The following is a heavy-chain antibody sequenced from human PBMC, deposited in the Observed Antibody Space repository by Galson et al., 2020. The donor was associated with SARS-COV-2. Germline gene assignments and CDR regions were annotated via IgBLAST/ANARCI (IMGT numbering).Heavy chain of an antibody. CDR3: AHSAYYDFWSGVYYFDY. Sequence: SGPTLVKPTQTLTLTCTFSGFSLRTSGVGVGWIRQPPGKALEWLALISWDDAKRYSPSLKNRLTIAKDTSKNEVVLTLINMDPVDTATYYCAHSAYYDFWSGVYYFDYWGHGTLVTVSS. D-gene: IGHD3-3*01. J-gene: IGHJ4*01. V-gene: IGHV2-5*02. CDR1: GFSLRTSGVG. CDR2: ISWDDAK.